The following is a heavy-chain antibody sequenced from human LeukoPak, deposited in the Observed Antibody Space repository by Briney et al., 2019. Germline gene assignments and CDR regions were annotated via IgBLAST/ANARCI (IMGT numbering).Heavy chain of an antibody. CDR3: AKDKVEKLGITELDY. CDR2: ISWNSGSI. Sequence: PGGSLRLSCAASGFTFDDYAMHWVRQAPGKGLEWVSGISWNSGSIGYADSVKGRFTISRDNAKNSLYLQMNSLRAEDTALYYCAKDKVEKLGITELDYWGQGTLVTVSS. V-gene: IGHV3-9*01. J-gene: IGHJ4*02. D-gene: IGHD7-27*01. CDR1: GFTFDDYA.